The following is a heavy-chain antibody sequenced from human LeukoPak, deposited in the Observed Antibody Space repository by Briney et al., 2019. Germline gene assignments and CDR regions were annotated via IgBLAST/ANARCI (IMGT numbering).Heavy chain of an antibody. V-gene: IGHV4-59*01. D-gene: IGHD3-22*01. CDR1: GGSITGYY. J-gene: IGHJ4*02. Sequence: PSETLSLTCTVSGGSITGYYWAWIRQNPGKGLEWIGYIYYTGSTHYNPSLKSRVTISVDTSKNQFSLKLTSVTAADTAVYYCARVVPQYYYDSSGYYQGYFDYWGQGTLVTVSS. CDR3: ARVVPQYYYDSSGYYQGYFDY. CDR2: IYYTGST.